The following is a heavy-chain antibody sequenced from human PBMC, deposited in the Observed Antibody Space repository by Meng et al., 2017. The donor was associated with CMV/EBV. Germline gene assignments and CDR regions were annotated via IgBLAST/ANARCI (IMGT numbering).Heavy chain of an antibody. Sequence: GESLKISCAASGFALSNYDLNWVRQAPGKGLEWVSAISCSGGSTYYADSVKGRFTISRDNSKNTLYLQMNSLRAEDTAVYYCAKGGSSGWIGSYWGQGTLVTVS. D-gene: IGHD6-19*01. CDR1: GFALSNYD. J-gene: IGHJ4*02. CDR3: AKGGSSGWIGSY. V-gene: IGHV3-23*01. CDR2: ISCSGGST.